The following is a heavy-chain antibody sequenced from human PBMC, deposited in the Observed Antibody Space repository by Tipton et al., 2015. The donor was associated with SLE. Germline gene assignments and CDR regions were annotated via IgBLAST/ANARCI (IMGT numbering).Heavy chain of an antibody. V-gene: IGHV4-31*03. J-gene: IGHJ3*02. CDR1: GVSITSGGYY. CDR2: IYYSGST. CDR3: APMPRLFGSGWWEAFDI. Sequence: TLSLTCTVSGVSITSGGYYWSWIRQRPGRGLEWIGYIYYSGSTYYNPSLKSRVSMSIDTSMSQFSLRLNSVTAADTAVYYCAPMPRLFGSGWWEAFDIWGQGTLVTVSS. D-gene: IGHD6-19*01.